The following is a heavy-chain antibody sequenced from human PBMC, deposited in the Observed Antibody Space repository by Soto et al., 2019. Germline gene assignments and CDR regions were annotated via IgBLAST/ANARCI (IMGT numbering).Heavy chain of an antibody. CDR3: ASPSVPHRLLWFGELLGRDYYYGMDV. Sequence: PGEALKISCKGSGYSFTSYWISWVRQMPVKGLEWMGRIDPSDSYTNYSPSFQGHVTISADKSISTAYLQWSSLKASDTAMYYCASPSVPHRLLWFGELLGRDYYYGMDVWGQGTTVTVSS. J-gene: IGHJ6*02. CDR1: GYSFTSYW. CDR2: IDPSDSYT. V-gene: IGHV5-10-1*01. D-gene: IGHD3-10*01.